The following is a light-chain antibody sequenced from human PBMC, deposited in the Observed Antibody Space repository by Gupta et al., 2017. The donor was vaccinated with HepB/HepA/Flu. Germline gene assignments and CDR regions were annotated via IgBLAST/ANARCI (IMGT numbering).Light chain of an antibody. J-gene: IGLJ2*01. CDR1: KLVDKY. Sequence: SYELNQPRPVSVSPGQTARITCSGDKLVDKYACWYQQKPGQSPVLVIYQDSKRPSGIPERFSGSNSGNTATLTISGTQAMDEADYYCQAWDSSTVVFGGGTKLTVL. CDR3: QAWDSSTVV. V-gene: IGLV3-1*01. CDR2: QDS.